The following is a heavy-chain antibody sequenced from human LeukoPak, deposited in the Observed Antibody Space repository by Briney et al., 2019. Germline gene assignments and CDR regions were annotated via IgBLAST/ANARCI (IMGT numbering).Heavy chain of an antibody. V-gene: IGHV3-30*02. J-gene: IGHJ4*02. Sequence: GGSLRLSCAASGFTFSRYGMHWVRQAPGKGLVWVAFIRYDGSNKYYADSVKGRFTISRDNSKNTLYLQMNSLRAEDTAVYYCAKVRFLEWLLKDYWGQGTLVTVSS. CDR2: IRYDGSNK. D-gene: IGHD3-3*01. CDR1: GFTFSRYG. CDR3: AKVRFLEWLLKDY.